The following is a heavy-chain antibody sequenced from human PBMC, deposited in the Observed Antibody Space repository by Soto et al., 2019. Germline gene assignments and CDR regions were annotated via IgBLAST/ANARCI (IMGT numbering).Heavy chain of an antibody. V-gene: IGHV4-59*01. D-gene: IGHD3-22*01. CDR2: ISDSGST. CDR3: ARDDYYDI. CDR1: GGPTSHYY. Sequence: SEARSVRWSGSGGPTSHYYWSWIRQPPGKGLEWIGYISDSGSTSYSPSLKSRVTISVDTSKNQFSLKLNSVTAADTAVYYCARDDYYDIWGQGTMVT. J-gene: IGHJ3*02.